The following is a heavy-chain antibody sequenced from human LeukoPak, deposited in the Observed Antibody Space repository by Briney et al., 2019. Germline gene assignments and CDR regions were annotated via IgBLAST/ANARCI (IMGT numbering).Heavy chain of an antibody. CDR1: GYRFTRYG. V-gene: IGHV1-18*01. CDR3: ARDRNTAMVRPTDFDY. D-gene: IGHD5-18*01. CDR2: ISAYNGNT. Sequence: ASVKVSRKASGYRFTRYGISWVRQAPGQGLEWMGWISAYNGNTNYAQKLQGRVTMTTDTSTSTAYMDLRSLRSDDTAVYYCARDRNTAMVRPTDFDYWGQGTLVTVSS. J-gene: IGHJ4*02.